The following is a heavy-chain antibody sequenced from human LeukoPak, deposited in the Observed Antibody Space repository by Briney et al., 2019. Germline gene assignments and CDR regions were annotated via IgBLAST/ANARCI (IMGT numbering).Heavy chain of an antibody. CDR1: GGSISSGSYY. D-gene: IGHD3-9*01. CDR3: ARHRRKAGYYNVRKGRGAFDI. Sequence: PSETLSLTCTVSGGSISSGSYYWSWIRQPPGKGLVWIGYIHYSGSTNYNPSLKSRVTISVDTSKNQFSLKLSSVTAADTAVYYCARHRRKAGYYNVRKGRGAFDIWGQGTMVTVSS. V-gene: IGHV4-61*01. CDR2: IHYSGST. J-gene: IGHJ3*02.